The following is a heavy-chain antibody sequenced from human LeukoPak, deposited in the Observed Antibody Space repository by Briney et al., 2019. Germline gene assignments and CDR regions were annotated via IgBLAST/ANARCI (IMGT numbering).Heavy chain of an antibody. J-gene: IGHJ4*02. CDR3: ARAGRACSGGSCYEYFDY. Sequence: SETLSLTCTVSGCSISSYYWSWIRQRPGKGLEWFGYIYYSGSTNYNPSLKSRATISVDTSKNQFSLKLSSVTAADTAVYYCARAGRACSGGSCYEYFDYWGQGTLVTVSS. V-gene: IGHV4-59*01. D-gene: IGHD2-15*01. CDR2: IYYSGST. CDR1: GCSISSYY.